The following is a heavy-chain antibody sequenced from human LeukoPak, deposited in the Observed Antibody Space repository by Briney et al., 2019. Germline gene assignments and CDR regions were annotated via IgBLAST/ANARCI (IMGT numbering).Heavy chain of an antibody. J-gene: IGHJ4*02. CDR1: GFTFSSYS. CDR3: TTLGLEVYDFWSPDDY. D-gene: IGHD3-3*01. V-gene: IGHV3-15*01. Sequence: PGGSLRLSCAASGFTFSSYSMNWVRQAPGKGLEWVGRIKSKTDGGTTDYAAPVKGRFTISRDDSKNTLYLQMNSLKTEDTAVYYCTTLGLEVYDFWSPDDYWGQGTLVTVSS. CDR2: IKSKTDGGTT.